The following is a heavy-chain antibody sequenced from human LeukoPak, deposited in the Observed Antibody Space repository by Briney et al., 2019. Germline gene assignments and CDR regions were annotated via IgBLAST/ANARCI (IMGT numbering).Heavy chain of an antibody. J-gene: IGHJ4*02. CDR3: ARDEGGDFWSGYYGD. D-gene: IGHD3-3*01. CDR1: GGTFSSYA. CDR2: IIPIFGTA. Sequence: GASVKVSCKASGGTFSSYAISWVRQAPGQGLEWMGGIIPIFGTANYAQKFQGSVTITADESTSTAYMELSSLRSEDTAVYYCARDEGGDFWSGYYGDWGQGTLVTVSS. V-gene: IGHV1-69*13.